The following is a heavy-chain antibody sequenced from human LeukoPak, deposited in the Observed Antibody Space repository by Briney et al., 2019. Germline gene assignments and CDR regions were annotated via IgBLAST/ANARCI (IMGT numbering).Heavy chain of an antibody. D-gene: IGHD3-9*01. CDR1: GFTFSSYD. CDR2: IGTAGDT. CDR3: ARAVAHYDILTGFHYYYGMDV. J-gene: IGHJ6*02. V-gene: IGHV3-13*01. Sequence: GGSLRLSCAASGFTFSSYDMHWVRQATGKGLEWVSAIGTAGDTYYPGSVKGRFTISRENAKNSLYLQVNSLRAEDTAVYYCARAVAHYDILTGFHYYYGMDVWGQGTTVTVSS.